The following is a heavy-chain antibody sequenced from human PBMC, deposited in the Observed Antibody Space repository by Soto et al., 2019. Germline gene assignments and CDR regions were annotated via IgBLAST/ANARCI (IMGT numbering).Heavy chain of an antibody. CDR2: ISSSSSNI. CDR3: AREDYAGASPRFDY. Sequence: VGSLRLSCAASGFIFSSDTMTWVREARVKGLEWVSSISSSSSNIEYADSVKGRFSVSRDNANNSLFLQINSLRAEDTAVYYCAREDYAGASPRFDYWGLGALVTVSS. V-gene: IGHV3-21*01. J-gene: IGHJ4*02. CDR1: GFIFSSDT. D-gene: IGHD4-17*01.